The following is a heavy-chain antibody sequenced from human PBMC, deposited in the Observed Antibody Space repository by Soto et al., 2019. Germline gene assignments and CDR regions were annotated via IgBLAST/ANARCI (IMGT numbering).Heavy chain of an antibody. CDR2: VYSTGGT. V-gene: IGHV4-59*08. J-gene: IGHJ6*02. CDR1: SGPTSSHN. Sequence: QVQLQQSGPGLVKPSETLSLTCSVSSGPTSSHNWGWIRQTPGRGLEWIGYVYSTGGTSYNPSLNSRVTISADTSTNPISLTLTSVTAADSAVYYCVRQGIGNLPGLVDVWGQGTTVRVSS. CDR3: VRQGIGNLPGLVDV. D-gene: IGHD1-1*01.